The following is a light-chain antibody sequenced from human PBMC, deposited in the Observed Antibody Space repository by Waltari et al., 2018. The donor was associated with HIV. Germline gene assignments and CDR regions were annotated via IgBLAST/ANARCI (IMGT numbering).Light chain of an antibody. V-gene: IGLV1-40*01. CDR2: ATP. J-gene: IGLJ1*01. CDR3: QSYDSSLSGYV. CDR1: NSNIGEGFD. Sequence: QSVLTQPPSASGAPGQRATISCTGSNSNIGEGFDVPWYQQPPGHAPKLLIYATPNRPSGVPSRFSGSTSGTSASLAITGLQAEDEAYYYGQSYDSSLSGYVFATGTGVTVL.